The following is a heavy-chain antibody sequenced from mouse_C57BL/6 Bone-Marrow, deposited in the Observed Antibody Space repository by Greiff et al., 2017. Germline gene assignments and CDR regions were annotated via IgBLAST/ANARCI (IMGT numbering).Heavy chain of an antibody. V-gene: IGHV1-82*01. D-gene: IGHD3-3*01. CDR3: ASSGTGDYAMDY. J-gene: IGHJ4*01. Sequence: QVQLQQSGPELVKPGASVKISCKASGYAFSSSWMNWVKQRPGKGLEWIGRIYPGDGDTNYNGKFKGKATLTADKSSSTAYMQLSSLTSEDSAVYCCASSGTGDYAMDYWGQGTSVTVSS. CDR1: GYAFSSSW. CDR2: IYPGDGDT.